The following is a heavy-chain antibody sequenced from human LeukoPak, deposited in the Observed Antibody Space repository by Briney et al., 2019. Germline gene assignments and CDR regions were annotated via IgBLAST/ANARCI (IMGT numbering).Heavy chain of an antibody. CDR1: GFTFSSYG. Sequence: PGRSLRLSCAASGFTFSSYGMHWVRQAPGKGLEWVAVISYDGSNKYYADSVKGRFTISRDNSKNTLYLQMNSLRAEDTAVYYCARASRITMVRGVIITATPFDYWGQGTLVTVSS. CDR2: ISYDGSNK. CDR3: ARASRITMVRGVIITATPFDY. D-gene: IGHD3-10*01. V-gene: IGHV3-30*03. J-gene: IGHJ4*02.